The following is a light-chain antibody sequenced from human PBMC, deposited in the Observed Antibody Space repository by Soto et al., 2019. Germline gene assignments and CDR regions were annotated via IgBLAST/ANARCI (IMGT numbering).Light chain of an antibody. CDR1: SSDVGGYDY. V-gene: IGLV2-14*01. CDR3: TSYATSSPYF. Sequence: QSALTQPASVSGSPGQSITISCTGTSSDVGGYDYVSWYQHHPGKAPKLIIFEVSDRPSGVSNRFSASKSGNTASLTISGLQVEDEADYYCTSYATSSPYFFGTGTKVTVL. J-gene: IGLJ1*01. CDR2: EVS.